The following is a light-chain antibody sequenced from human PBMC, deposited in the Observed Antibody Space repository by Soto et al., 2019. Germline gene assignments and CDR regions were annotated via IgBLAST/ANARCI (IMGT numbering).Light chain of an antibody. J-gene: IGKJ4*01. CDR2: AAS. Sequence: DIQLTQSPSFLSASVGDRVTITCRTSQDISSYLAWYQQKPGTAPQLLISAASTLQSGAPLRFSGSGSGTEFTLTISSLQPEEFATYYCQQPKTYPLSFGGGTKVEL. CDR1: QDISSY. V-gene: IGKV1-9*01. CDR3: QQPKTYPLS.